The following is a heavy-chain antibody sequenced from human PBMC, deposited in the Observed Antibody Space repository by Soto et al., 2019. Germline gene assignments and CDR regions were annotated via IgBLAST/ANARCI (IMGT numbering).Heavy chain of an antibody. CDR2: IYYSGST. CDR3: ARLVGNSALRNNWFDP. D-gene: IGHD2-2*01. V-gene: IGHV4-39*01. CDR1: GGSISSSSYY. J-gene: IGHJ5*02. Sequence: QLQLQESGPGLVKPSETLSLTCTVSGGSISSSSYYWGWIRQPPGKGLEWIGSIYYSGSTYYNPPLKSRVTISVDTSKNQFSLKLSSVTAADTAVYYCARLVGNSALRNNWFDPWGQGTLVTVSS.